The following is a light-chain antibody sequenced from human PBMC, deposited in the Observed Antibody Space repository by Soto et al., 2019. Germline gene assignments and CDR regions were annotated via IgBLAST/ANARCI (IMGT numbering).Light chain of an antibody. Sequence: IMMTQSPATLSVSLGERATLSCRAGQTIYSNVAWYQQRPGQAPRLLIYRASTRATGVPARFSGSGSGTEFTLTISSLQSEDFAIYHCQQRSNWITFGQGTRLEIK. CDR3: QQRSNWIT. CDR2: RAS. CDR1: QTIYSN. V-gene: IGKV3-15*01. J-gene: IGKJ5*01.